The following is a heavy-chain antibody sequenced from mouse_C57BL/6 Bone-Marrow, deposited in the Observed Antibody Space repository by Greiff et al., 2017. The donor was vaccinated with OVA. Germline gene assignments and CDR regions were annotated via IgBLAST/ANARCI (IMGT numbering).Heavy chain of an antibody. CDR1: GFTFSDYG. J-gene: IGHJ1*03. CDR3: ARQDYYYGSSGYVDV. CDR2: ISSGSSTI. V-gene: IGHV5-17*01. Sequence: EVQLQESGGGLVKPGGSLKLSCAASGFTFSDYGMHWVRQAPEKGLEWVAYISSGSSTIYYADTVKGRFTISRDNAKNTLFLQMTSLRSEDTAMYYCARQDYYYGSSGYVDVWGTGTTVTVSS. D-gene: IGHD1-1*01.